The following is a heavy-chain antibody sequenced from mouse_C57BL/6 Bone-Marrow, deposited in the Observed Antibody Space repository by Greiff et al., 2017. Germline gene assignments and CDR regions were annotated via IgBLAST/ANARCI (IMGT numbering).Heavy chain of an antibody. V-gene: IGHV1-81*01. D-gene: IGHD2-1*01. Sequence: VQLVESGAELARPGASVKLSCKASGYTFTSYGISWVKQRTGQGLEWIGEIYPRRGNTYYNEKFKGKATLTADKSSSTAYMELRSLTSEGSAVYFCARGYYGNYYFNDWGQGTTLTVSS. CDR3: ARGYYGNYYFND. J-gene: IGHJ2*01. CDR1: GYTFTSYG. CDR2: IYPRRGNT.